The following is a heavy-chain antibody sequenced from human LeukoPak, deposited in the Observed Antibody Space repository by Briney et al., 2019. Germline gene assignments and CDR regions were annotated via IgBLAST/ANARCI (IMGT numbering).Heavy chain of an antibody. Sequence: SETLSLTCTVSGVSISSYYWSWIRQPPGKGLEWIGYIYYSGSTNYNPSLKSRVTISVDTSKNQFSLKLSSVTAADTAVYYCARRVLFYWYFDLWGRGTLVTVSS. J-gene: IGHJ2*01. CDR3: ARRVLFYWYFDL. CDR1: GVSISSYY. CDR2: IYYSGST. V-gene: IGHV4-59*08. D-gene: IGHD2-21*01.